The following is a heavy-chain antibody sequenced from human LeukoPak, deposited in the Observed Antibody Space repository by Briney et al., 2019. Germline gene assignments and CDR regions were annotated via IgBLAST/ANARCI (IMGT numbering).Heavy chain of an antibody. CDR2: INSDGSST. CDR1: GFTFSTYW. Sequence: GGSLRLSCAASGFTFSTYWMHWVRQAPGKGLVWVSRINSDGSSTNYADSVKGRFTISRDNAKNTPYLQMNSLRAEDTAVYYCSGGFSGNYFDSFDIWGLGTMVTVSS. D-gene: IGHD1-26*01. V-gene: IGHV3-74*01. J-gene: IGHJ3*02. CDR3: SGGFSGNYFDSFDI.